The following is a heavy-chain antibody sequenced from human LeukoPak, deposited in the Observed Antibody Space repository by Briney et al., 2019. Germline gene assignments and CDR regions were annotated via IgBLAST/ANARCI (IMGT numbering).Heavy chain of an antibody. CDR1: GYTLTRYG. V-gene: IGHV1-18*01. CDR3: ARDPGSYRSDY. D-gene: IGHD3-16*02. Sequence: GSVNVSRMASGYTLTRYGISWVRPAPGQGLEWMGWISTYKNNTNSAQKLQGRVTMTTNTTTSTAYMELRSLISDDTAVYYCARDPGSYRSDYWGQGTLVTVSS. J-gene: IGHJ4*02. CDR2: ISTYKNNT.